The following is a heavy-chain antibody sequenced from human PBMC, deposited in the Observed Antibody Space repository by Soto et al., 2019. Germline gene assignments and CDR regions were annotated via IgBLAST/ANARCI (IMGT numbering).Heavy chain of an antibody. CDR2: ISPSDGNT. CDR3: ARDINFYYGMDV. CDR1: GSTLNSSF. V-gene: IGHV1-46*02. Sequence: QVQLVQSGAEVKRPGASVKVSCKPSGSTLNSSFIHWVRQAPGQGLEWMGVISPSDGNTDYAQKFQGRFTMTRDTSTSTVYMEVSSLRSEDTAVYYCARDINFYYGMDVWGQGTTVTVSS. J-gene: IGHJ6*02.